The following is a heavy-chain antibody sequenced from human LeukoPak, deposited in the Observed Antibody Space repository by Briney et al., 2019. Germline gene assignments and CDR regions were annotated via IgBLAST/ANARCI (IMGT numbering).Heavy chain of an antibody. J-gene: IGHJ3*02. D-gene: IGHD6-13*01. CDR2: IYYSGST. Sequence: PSETLSLTCTVSGGSISSSSYYWGWIRQPPGKGLEWIGYIYYSGSTNYNPSLKSRVTISVDTSKNQFSLKLSSVTAADTAVYYCARSYSSSWSDAFDIWGQGTMVTVSS. V-gene: IGHV4-61*05. CDR1: GGSISSSSYY. CDR3: ARSYSSSWSDAFDI.